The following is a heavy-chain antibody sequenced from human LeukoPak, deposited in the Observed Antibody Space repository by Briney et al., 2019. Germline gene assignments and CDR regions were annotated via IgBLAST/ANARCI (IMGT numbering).Heavy chain of an antibody. CDR3: AGSPIGYGMDV. J-gene: IGHJ6*02. CDR1: GGSISNENW. V-gene: IGHV4-4*02. Sequence: PSETLSLTCAVSGGSISNENWWGWVRQPPGKGLKWIGEIYHSGSTNYIPSLKSRVTISVDKSKNQFSLKLTSVTAADTAVYYCAGSPIGYGMDVWGQGTTVTVSS. CDR2: IYHSGST.